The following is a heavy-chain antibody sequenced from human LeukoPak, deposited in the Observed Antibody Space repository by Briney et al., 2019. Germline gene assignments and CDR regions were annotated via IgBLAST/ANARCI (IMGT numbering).Heavy chain of an antibody. Sequence: GASVNVSCKATGYTFTSYGISWVGQAPGQGLEWMGWISAYNGNTKYAQKLQGRVTMTTATSTNTAYMELRRLRSDDTAVYYCARAFDVLRFLEWPREYYFDYWGQGTLVTVSS. CDR2: ISAYNGNT. CDR3: ARAFDVLRFLEWPREYYFDY. D-gene: IGHD3-3*01. J-gene: IGHJ4*02. CDR1: GYTFTSYG. V-gene: IGHV1-18*01.